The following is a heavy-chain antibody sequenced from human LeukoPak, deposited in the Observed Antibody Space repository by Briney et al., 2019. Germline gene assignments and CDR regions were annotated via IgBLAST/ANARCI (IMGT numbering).Heavy chain of an antibody. V-gene: IGHV3-23*01. J-gene: IGHJ3*02. Sequence: GGSLRLSCAASGFTFSSYAMSWVRQAPGKGLGWVSAISGSGGSTLYADSVKGRFTISRDNSKSTLYLQMNSLRAEDTAVYYCAKDSLGASRVSAFDIWGQGTMVTVSS. D-gene: IGHD1-26*01. CDR3: AKDSLGASRVSAFDI. CDR2: ISGSGGST. CDR1: GFTFSSYA.